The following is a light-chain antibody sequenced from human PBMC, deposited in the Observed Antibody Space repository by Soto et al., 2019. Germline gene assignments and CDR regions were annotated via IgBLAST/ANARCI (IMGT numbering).Light chain of an antibody. J-gene: IGKJ1*01. CDR2: GSS. Sequence: EIVLTQSPGTLSLSPGERATLSCRASQRVRSRYLAWNQQKTGQAPRLLIYGSSSRPPGIPDRVSGSGSGTDFTLTISRLEPEDFAVYYCQQYGTSPQTFGQGTKVDIK. V-gene: IGKV3-20*01. CDR3: QQYGTSPQT. CDR1: QRVRSRY.